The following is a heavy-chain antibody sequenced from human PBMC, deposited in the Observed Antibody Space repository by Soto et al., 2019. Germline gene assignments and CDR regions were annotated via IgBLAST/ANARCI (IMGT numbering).Heavy chain of an antibody. J-gene: IGHJ4*02. CDR2: IKGDGITT. Sequence: EVQLVDSGGGLVQPGGSLRLSCAASGFTFSSYWIHWVRQAPGEGLVWVSRIKGDGITTNYADSVKGRFTISRDYAKNTVSRLMNSLRAEDTAVYYCARGAFGAYYLDYWGQGTLVTVSS. D-gene: IGHD3-3*01. CDR1: GFTFSSYW. CDR3: ARGAFGAYYLDY. V-gene: IGHV3-74*01.